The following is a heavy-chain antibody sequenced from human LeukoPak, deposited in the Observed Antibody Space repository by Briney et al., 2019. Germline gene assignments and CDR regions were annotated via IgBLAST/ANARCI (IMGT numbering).Heavy chain of an antibody. CDR2: ISGSGGST. Sequence: TGGSLRLSCAASGFTFSSYAMSWVRQAPGKGLEWVSAISGSGGSTYYADSVKGRFTISRDNARNSLYLQLNSLRAEDTAVYYCARDGEAPRIYFDLWGQGTPVTVSS. D-gene: IGHD6-6*01. CDR1: GFTFSSYA. CDR3: ARDGEAPRIYFDL. V-gene: IGHV3-23*01. J-gene: IGHJ4*02.